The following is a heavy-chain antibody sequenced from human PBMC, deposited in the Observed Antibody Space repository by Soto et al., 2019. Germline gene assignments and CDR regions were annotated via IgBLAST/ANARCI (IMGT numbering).Heavy chain of an antibody. CDR3: ASGGRVVPFDY. D-gene: IGHD2-2*01. J-gene: IGHJ4*02. Sequence: QVQLQESGPGLVKPSQTLSLTCTVSGGSISSGGYYWSWIRQHPGKGLEWIGYIYYSGSTYYNPSLKSRVTISVDSSKNLCYLDLSSVTAADTAVYYCASGGRVVPFDYWCQGTLVTVSS. CDR1: GGSISSGGYY. CDR2: IYYSGST. V-gene: IGHV4-31*03.